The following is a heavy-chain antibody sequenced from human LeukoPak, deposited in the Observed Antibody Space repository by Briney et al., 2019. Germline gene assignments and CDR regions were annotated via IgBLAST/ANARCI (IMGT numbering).Heavy chain of an antibody. J-gene: IGHJ4*02. V-gene: IGHV1-18*01. CDR1: GYTFTSYG. Sequence: ASVTVSCKASGYTFTSYGISWVRQAPGQGLEWMGWISAYNGNTNYAQKLQGRVTMTTDTSTSTAYMELRSLRSDDTAVYYCARDAPRSGSIARFDYWGQGTLVTVSS. CDR3: ARDAPRSGSIARFDY. D-gene: IGHD3-3*01. CDR2: ISAYNGNT.